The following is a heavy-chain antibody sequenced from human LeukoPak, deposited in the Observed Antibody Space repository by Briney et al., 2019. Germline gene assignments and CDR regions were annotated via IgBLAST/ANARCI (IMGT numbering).Heavy chain of an antibody. CDR3: ARSPPWAPLDY. J-gene: IGHJ4*02. Sequence: PGGSLRLSCAASGFTVSNNYMSWVRQAPGEGLEWVSVIYSANRTSYADSVKGRFTISRDSSKNMLCLQMNSLRAEDTAVYYCARSPPWAPLDYWGQGTLVTVSS. V-gene: IGHV3-66*01. CDR2: IYSANRT. CDR1: GFTVSNNY.